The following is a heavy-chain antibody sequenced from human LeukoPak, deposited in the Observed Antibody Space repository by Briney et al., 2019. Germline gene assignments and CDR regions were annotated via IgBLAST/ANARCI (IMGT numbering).Heavy chain of an antibody. J-gene: IGHJ4*02. CDR2: IYSGGST. V-gene: IGHV3-66*01. CDR3: ARGYSSDN. CDR1: GFTVSSNY. D-gene: IGHD2-21*01. Sequence: PGGSLRLSCVASGFTVSSNYMSWVRQAPGRGLEWVSVIYSGGSTYYADSVKGRFTIPRDNSKDTLYLQMNSLRAEDAAVYYCARGYSSDNWGQGTLVTVSS.